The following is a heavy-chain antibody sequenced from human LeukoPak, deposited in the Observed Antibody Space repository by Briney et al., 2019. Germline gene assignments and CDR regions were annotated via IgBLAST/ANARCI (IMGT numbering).Heavy chain of an antibody. J-gene: IGHJ4*02. CDR1: GYTFTSYG. V-gene: IGHV1-2*02. CDR3: ARTYYYDAAFDY. CDR2: INPNSGGT. D-gene: IGHD3-22*01. Sequence: GASVKVSCKASGYTFTSYGISWVRQAPGQGLEWMGWINPNSGGTNYAQKFQGRVTMTRDTSISTAYMELSRLRSDDTAVYYCARTYYYDAAFDYWGQGTLVTVSS.